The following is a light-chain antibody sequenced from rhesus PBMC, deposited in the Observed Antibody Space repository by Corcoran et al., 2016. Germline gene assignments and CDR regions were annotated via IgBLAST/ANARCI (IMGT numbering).Light chain of an antibody. CDR2: SAS. J-gene: IGKJ4*01. V-gene: IGKV1-33*02. CDR1: QGISSS. Sequence: DIQMTQSPSSLSASVGDRVTITCQASQGISSSLAWDQQKPGKAPKLLIYSASSLKSGVPSRFSGSGSGTEFTLTFSSLQPEDCATYYCQQHNSNPLTFGGGTKVELK. CDR3: QQHNSNPLT.